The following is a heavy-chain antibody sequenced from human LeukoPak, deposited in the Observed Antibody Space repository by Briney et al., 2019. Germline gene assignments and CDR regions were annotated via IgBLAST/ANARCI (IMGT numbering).Heavy chain of an antibody. J-gene: IGHJ4*02. D-gene: IGHD6-6*01. Sequence: GGSLRLSCAASGFTFPNYWMGWVRQAPGKGLEWVASIKSGGSDKYYVDSVKGRFTISRDDAKNSLYLEMNNLRAGDTAVYYCARENSIAARSDFDYWGQGTLVTVSS. CDR2: IKSGGSDK. CDR1: GFTFPNYW. CDR3: ARENSIAARSDFDY. V-gene: IGHV3-7*03.